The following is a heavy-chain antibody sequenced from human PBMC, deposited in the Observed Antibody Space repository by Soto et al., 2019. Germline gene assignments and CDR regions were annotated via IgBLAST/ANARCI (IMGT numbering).Heavy chain of an antibody. CDR2: IIPILGIA. CDR1: GGTFSSYT. V-gene: IGHV1-69*02. J-gene: IGHJ3*02. Sequence: SVKVSCKASGGTFSSYTISRVRQASGHGLEWMGRIIPILGIANYAQKFQGRVTITADKSTSTAYMELSSLRSEDTAVYYCAIGGSSREGEGGSFDIWGQGAMVTVSS. CDR3: AIGGSSREGEGGSFDI. D-gene: IGHD6-13*01.